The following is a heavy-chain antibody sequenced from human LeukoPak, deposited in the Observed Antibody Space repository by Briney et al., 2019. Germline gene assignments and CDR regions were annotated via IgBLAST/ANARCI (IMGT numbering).Heavy chain of an antibody. CDR2: IHNSGST. CDR3: ARKSTNPLDY. Sequence: SETLSLTCTVSGGSISNYYWSWIRRPPGKGLEWIGYIHNSGSTSYNPSLKSRVTMSVDTSKNQFSLKLSSVTAADTAVYYCARKSTNPLDYWGQGTLVTVSS. J-gene: IGHJ4*02. CDR1: GGSISNYY. V-gene: IGHV4-59*01.